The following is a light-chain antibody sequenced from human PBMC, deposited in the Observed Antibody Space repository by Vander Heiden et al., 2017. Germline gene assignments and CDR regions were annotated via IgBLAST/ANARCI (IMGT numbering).Light chain of an antibody. V-gene: IGKV1-8*01. Sequence: AIRITQSPSSLSASTGDSVPLSCRASQGISNYLAWYQQKPGKAPKLLIDAASTVQSGVPSRFSGSGSGTDFTLTISCVQSEDFATYYCQQYYRNLITCGQGTRLEIK. CDR1: QGISNY. CDR2: AAS. J-gene: IGKJ5*01. CDR3: QQYYRNLIT.